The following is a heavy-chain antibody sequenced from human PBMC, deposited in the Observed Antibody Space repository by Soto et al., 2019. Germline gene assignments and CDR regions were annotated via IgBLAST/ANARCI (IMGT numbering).Heavy chain of an antibody. V-gene: IGHV3-30*18. CDR2: ISFDGSNT. CDR3: AKIAALLWFGDSKPGAYYLDS. D-gene: IGHD3-10*01. J-gene: IGHJ4*02. Sequence: PGGSLRLSCAASGFTFSSYGMHWVRQAPGKGLEWVAVISFDGSNTYYADSVKGRFTISRDNSKNTLHLQLNSLRTEDTAIYYCAKIAALLWFGDSKPGAYYLDSWGQGTLVTVSS. CDR1: GFTFSSYG.